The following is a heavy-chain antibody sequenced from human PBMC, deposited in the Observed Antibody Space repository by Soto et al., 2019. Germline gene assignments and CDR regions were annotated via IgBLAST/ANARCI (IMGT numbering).Heavy chain of an antibody. Sequence: VKVSCKASGRTFSSYAISWVRQAPGQGLEWMGGIIPIFGTANYAQKFQGRVTITADESTSTAYMELSSLRSEDTAGYYCASDYCSGGRCYESPWSYYYGMDVWGQGTTVTVSS. CDR3: ASDYCSGGRCYESPWSYYYGMDV. V-gene: IGHV1-69*01. J-gene: IGHJ6*02. CDR1: GRTFSSYA. D-gene: IGHD2-15*01. CDR2: IIPIFGTA.